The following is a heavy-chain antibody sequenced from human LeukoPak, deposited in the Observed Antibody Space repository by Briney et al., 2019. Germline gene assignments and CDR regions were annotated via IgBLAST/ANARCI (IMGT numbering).Heavy chain of an antibody. Sequence: SETLSLTCTVSGGSISSYYWSWIRQPPGKGLEWIEYIYYSGSTNYNPSLKSRVTISVDTSKNQFSLKLSSVTAADTAVYYCARLNCSSTSCSEDFQHWGQGTLVTVSS. D-gene: IGHD2-2*01. CDR2: IYYSGST. CDR1: GGSISSYY. CDR3: ARLNCSSTSCSEDFQH. J-gene: IGHJ1*01. V-gene: IGHV4-59*01.